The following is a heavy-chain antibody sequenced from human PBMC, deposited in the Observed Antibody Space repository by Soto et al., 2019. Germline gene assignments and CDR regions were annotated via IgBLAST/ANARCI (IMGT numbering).Heavy chain of an antibody. CDR2: IFFSGTT. CDR3: ASGGGSGSYSFHN. J-gene: IGHJ4*02. Sequence: QLQESGPGLVKPSQTLSLTCTVSGDSINSHDHDWSWIRQSPGKGLEWIGYIFFSGTTSYNPSSKSRVTMSFDASKNQFSLQLDSVTAADTAVYFCASGGGSGSYSFHNWGPGTLVTVSS. V-gene: IGHV4-30-4*01. CDR1: GDSINSHDHD. D-gene: IGHD3-10*01.